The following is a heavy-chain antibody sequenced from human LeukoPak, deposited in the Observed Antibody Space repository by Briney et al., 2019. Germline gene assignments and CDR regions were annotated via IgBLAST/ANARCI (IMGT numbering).Heavy chain of an antibody. CDR2: IHYSGST. J-gene: IGHJ4*02. CDR1: GGSISGYY. Sequence: AETLSLTSTVSGGSISGYYWSWIRPSPGRGLEWMAWIHYSGSTKYNPSLKSRVTISEDTSRNQYSLKLSSVTAADTAVYYCARHYNSATYPLDHWGQGTLVTVSS. CDR3: ARHYNSATYPLDH. D-gene: IGHD3-10*01. V-gene: IGHV4-59*08.